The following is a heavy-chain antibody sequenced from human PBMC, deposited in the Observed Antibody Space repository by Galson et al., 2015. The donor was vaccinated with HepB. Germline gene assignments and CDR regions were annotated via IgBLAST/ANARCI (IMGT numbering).Heavy chain of an antibody. D-gene: IGHD2-15*01. CDR3: TTEMPATGWFDP. Sequence: SVKVSCKVSGLSLTDLSIHWVRQAPGKGLEWMGGLDPSDIERVYTQKFQGRATMTEDTSTDTAYLELSSLRSEDTAVYYCTTEMPATGWFDPWGQGTVVTVSS. J-gene: IGHJ5*02. V-gene: IGHV1-24*01. CDR1: GLSLTDLS. CDR2: LDPSDIER.